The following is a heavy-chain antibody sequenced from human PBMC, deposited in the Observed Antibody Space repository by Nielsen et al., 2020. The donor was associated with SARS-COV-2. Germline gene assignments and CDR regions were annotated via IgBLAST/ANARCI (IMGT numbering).Heavy chain of an antibody. V-gene: IGHV3-9*01. Sequence: GGSLRLSCAASGFTFDDYAMHWVRQAPGKGLEWVSGISWNSGSIGYADSVKGRFTISRENAKNSLYLQMNSLRAGDTAVYYCARDLAYYGMDVWGQGTTVTVSS. CDR3: ARDLAYYGMDV. CDR1: GFTFDDYA. CDR2: ISWNSGSI. J-gene: IGHJ6*02.